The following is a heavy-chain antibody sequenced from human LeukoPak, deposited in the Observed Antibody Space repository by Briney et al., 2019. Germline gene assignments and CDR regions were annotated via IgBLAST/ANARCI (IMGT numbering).Heavy chain of an antibody. V-gene: IGHV1-3*01. CDR3: ARVGDSSGPFDY. J-gene: IGHJ4*02. Sequence: ASVKVSCTASGYTFTSYAMHWVRQAPGQRLEWMGWINAGNGNTKYSQKFQGRVTITRDTSASTAYMELSSLRSEDTAVYYCARVGDSSGPFDYWGQGTLVTVSS. CDR2: INAGNGNT. CDR1: GYTFTSYA. D-gene: IGHD3-22*01.